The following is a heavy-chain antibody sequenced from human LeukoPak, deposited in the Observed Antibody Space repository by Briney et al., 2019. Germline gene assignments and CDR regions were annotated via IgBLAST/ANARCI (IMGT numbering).Heavy chain of an antibody. CDR3: ARGDPKTVVQGVLGIKYYYYYMDV. D-gene: IGHD3-10*01. CDR1: GGSFNNYY. CDR2: INHSGST. J-gene: IGHJ6*03. Sequence: SETLSLTCAVYGGSFNNYYWSWIRQSPGEGLEWIGEINHSGSTNYNPSLKSRITISVDTSKNQFSLKVSSVTAADTAVYYCARGDPKTVVQGVLGIKYYYYYMDVWAKGTSVTVSS. V-gene: IGHV4-34*01.